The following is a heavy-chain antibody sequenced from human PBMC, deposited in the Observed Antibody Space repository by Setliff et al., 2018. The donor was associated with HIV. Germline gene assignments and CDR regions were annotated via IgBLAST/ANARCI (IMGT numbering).Heavy chain of an antibody. Sequence: ASVKVSCKASGYTFTSYGISWVRQAPGQGLEWMGWISAYNGNTNYAQKLQGRVTMTRNTSINTAYMELSSLRSEDTAVYYCAGESALSGQSDWGQGTLVTVSS. CDR2: ISAYNGNT. CDR3: AGESALSGQSD. D-gene: IGHD6-19*01. V-gene: IGHV1-18*01. J-gene: IGHJ4*02. CDR1: GYTFTSYG.